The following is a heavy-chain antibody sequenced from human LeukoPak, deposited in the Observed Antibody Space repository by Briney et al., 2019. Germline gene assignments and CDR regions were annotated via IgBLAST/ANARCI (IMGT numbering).Heavy chain of an antibody. J-gene: IGHJ5*02. CDR1: GFTFSSYG. CDR3: AKTFLGYCSSTSCYGGPNWFDP. CDR2: ISYDGSNK. Sequence: GRSLRLSCAASGFTFSSYGMHWVRQAPGKGLEWVAVISYDGSNKYYADSVKGRFTISRDNPKNTLYLQMNSLRAEDTAVYYCAKTFLGYCSSTSCYGGPNWFDPWGQGTLVTVSS. V-gene: IGHV3-30*18. D-gene: IGHD2-2*01.